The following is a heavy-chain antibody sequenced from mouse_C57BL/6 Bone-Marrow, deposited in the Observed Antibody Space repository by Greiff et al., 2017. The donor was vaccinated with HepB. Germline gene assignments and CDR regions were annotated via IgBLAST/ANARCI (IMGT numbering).Heavy chain of an antibody. CDR1: GYTFTDYY. J-gene: IGHJ3*01. V-gene: IGHV1-26*01. D-gene: IGHD1-1*01. CDR3: ARDYYGSSLGFAY. Sequence: EVQLQQSGPELVKPGASVKISCKASGYTFTDYYMNWVKQSHGKSLEWIGDINPNNGGTSYNQKFKGKATLTVDKSSSTAYMELRSLTSEDSAVYYCARDYYGSSLGFAYWGQGTLVTVSA. CDR2: INPNNGGT.